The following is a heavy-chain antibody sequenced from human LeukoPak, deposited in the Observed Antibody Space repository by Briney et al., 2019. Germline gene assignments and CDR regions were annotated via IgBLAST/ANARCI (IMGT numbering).Heavy chain of an antibody. D-gene: IGHD3-22*01. J-gene: IGHJ3*02. V-gene: IGHV3-7*03. CDR3: AKGHYYDSSGYPGSDAFDI. CDR1: GSTFSMCW. Sequence: PGGSLRLSCAASGSTFSMCWMSWVRQAPGKGLEWVAYIKQEGSEKYYVDSVKGRFTISRDNANNSLYLQMNSLRAEDTAVYYCAKGHYYDSSGYPGSDAFDIWGQGTMVTVSS. CDR2: IKQEGSEK.